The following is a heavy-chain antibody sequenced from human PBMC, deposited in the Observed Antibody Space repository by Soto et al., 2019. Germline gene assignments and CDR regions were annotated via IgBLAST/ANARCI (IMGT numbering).Heavy chain of an antibody. D-gene: IGHD6-13*01. J-gene: IGHJ2*01. Sequence: QVQLVESGGGLVKPGGSLRLSCAASGFTFSDYYMSWIRQAPGKGLEWVSYISSSSYTNYADSVKGRFTISRDNAKNSLYLQMDSLRAEDTALYYCARTIAAAGGRRYFDLWGRGTLVTVSS. V-gene: IGHV3-11*05. CDR3: ARTIAAAGGRRYFDL. CDR1: GFTFSDYY. CDR2: ISSSSYT.